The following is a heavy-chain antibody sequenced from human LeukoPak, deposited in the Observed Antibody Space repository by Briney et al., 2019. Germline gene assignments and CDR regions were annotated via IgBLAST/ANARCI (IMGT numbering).Heavy chain of an antibody. D-gene: IGHD1-26*01. Sequence: ASVKVSCKASGYTFSDYYIHWVRQAPGQGPEWMGYINPNSDDTNFAQNFQGRVTMTRDTSISTAYMELTRLRSDDTAVYYCTTGSPPFGYWGQGTLVTVSS. V-gene: IGHV1-2*02. J-gene: IGHJ4*02. CDR3: TTGSPPFGY. CDR1: GYTFSDYY. CDR2: INPNSDDT.